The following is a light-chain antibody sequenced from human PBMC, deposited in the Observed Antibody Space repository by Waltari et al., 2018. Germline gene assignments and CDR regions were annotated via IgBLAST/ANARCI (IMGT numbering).Light chain of an antibody. CDR2: GAS. V-gene: IGKV3-20*01. Sequence: EIVLTQSPGTLYLSPGERATLSCRASQSVRRALAWYQQKPGQAPRLLSYGASNRATGIPDRFSGSGSGTDFSLTISSLEPEDFAVYYCQHYLRLPATFGQGTKVEIK. J-gene: IGKJ1*01. CDR3: QHYLRLPAT. CDR1: QSVRRA.